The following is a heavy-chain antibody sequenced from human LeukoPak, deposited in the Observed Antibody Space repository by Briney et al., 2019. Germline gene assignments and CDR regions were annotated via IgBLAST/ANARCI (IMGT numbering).Heavy chain of an antibody. Sequence: GGSLRLSCAASGFTFSSYAMHWVRQAPGKGLEWVAVISYDGSNKYYADSVKGRFTISRGNSKNTLYLQMNSLRAEDTAVYYCARQRGYSDGYQGLDYWGQGTLVTVSS. J-gene: IGHJ4*02. CDR3: ARQRGYSDGYQGLDY. V-gene: IGHV3-30*01. CDR1: GFTFSSYA. CDR2: ISYDGSNK. D-gene: IGHD5-18*01.